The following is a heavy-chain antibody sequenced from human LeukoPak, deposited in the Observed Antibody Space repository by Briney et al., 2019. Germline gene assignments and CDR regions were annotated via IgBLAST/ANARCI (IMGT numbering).Heavy chain of an antibody. V-gene: IGHV4-39*07. D-gene: IGHD5-12*01. CDR1: GVSISSSNSY. J-gene: IGHJ4*02. CDR3: ARPRWLQGFDY. CDR2: INHSGST. Sequence: PSETLSLTCTVSGVSISSSNSYWGWIRQPPGKGLEWIGEINHSGSTNYNPSLKSRVTISVDTSKNQFSLKLSSVTAADTAVYYCARPRWLQGFDYWGQGTLVTVSS.